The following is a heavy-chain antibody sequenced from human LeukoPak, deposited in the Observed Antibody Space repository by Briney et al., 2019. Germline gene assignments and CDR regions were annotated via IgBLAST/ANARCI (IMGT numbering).Heavy chain of an antibody. Sequence: GGSLRLSCAASGFTFSSYDMHWVRQAPGKGLEWVAFIRYDGSNKYYADSVKGRFTISRDNSKNTLDLQMNSLRAEDTAVYYCAKVGLPSYYYYYMDVWGKGTTVTVSS. J-gene: IGHJ6*03. D-gene: IGHD5-12*01. CDR2: IRYDGSNK. V-gene: IGHV3-30*02. CDR3: AKVGLPSYYYYYMDV. CDR1: GFTFSSYD.